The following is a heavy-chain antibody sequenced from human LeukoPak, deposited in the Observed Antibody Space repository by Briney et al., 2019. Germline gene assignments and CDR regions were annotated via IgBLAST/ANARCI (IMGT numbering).Heavy chain of an antibody. D-gene: IGHD1-1*01. CDR1: GYTLTELS. CDR3: ARDLSANDGDY. Sequence: ASVKVSCKVSGYTLTELSMHWVRQAPGKGLEWMGGFDPEDGETIYAQKFQGRVTMTRDMSTSTVYMELSSLRSEDTAVYYCARDLSANDGDYWGQGTLVTVSS. V-gene: IGHV1-24*01. CDR2: FDPEDGET. J-gene: IGHJ4*02.